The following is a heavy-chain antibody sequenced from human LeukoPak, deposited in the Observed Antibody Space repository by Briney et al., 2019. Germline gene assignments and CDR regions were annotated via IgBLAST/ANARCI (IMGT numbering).Heavy chain of an antibody. CDR1: GFTFSNYW. Sequence: PGGSLRLSCAASGFTFSNYWMTWVPQAPGKGLEWVANIKQDGTEKYYVDSVKGRFTISTDNAENSLYLQMNSQRAADTAVYYCTRDTGCPGGTCYSFYDYWGQGTLVTVSS. CDR2: IKQDGTEK. V-gene: IGHV3-7*01. CDR3: TRDTGCPGGTCYSFYDY. J-gene: IGHJ4*02. D-gene: IGHD2-15*01.